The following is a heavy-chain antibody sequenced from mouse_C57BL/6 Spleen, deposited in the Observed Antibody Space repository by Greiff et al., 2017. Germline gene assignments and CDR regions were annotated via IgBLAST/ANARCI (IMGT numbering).Heavy chain of an antibody. D-gene: IGHD2-2*01. Sequence: VQLQQSGAELVRPGASVTLSCQASGYTFTDYEMHWVKQTPVHGLEWIGAIAPETGGTAYNQTFKGKAILTADKSSSTAYMELRSLTSEDSAVYYCTRSGGYDWFAYWGQGTLVTVSA. CDR1: GYTFTDYE. V-gene: IGHV1-15*01. J-gene: IGHJ3*01. CDR3: TRSGGYDWFAY. CDR2: IAPETGGT.